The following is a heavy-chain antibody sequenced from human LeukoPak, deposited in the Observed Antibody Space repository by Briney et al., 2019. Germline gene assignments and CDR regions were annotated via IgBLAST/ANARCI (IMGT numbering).Heavy chain of an antibody. Sequence: ASVKVSCKASGYTFTSYYMHWVRQAPGQGLEWMGIINPSGGSTSYVQKFQGRVTMTRDTSTSTVYMELSSLGSEDTAVYYCARSTSSANWFDPWAREPWSPSPQ. D-gene: IGHD2-2*01. V-gene: IGHV1-46*01. CDR3: ARSTSSANWFDP. J-gene: IGHJ5*02. CDR2: INPSGGST. CDR1: GYTFTSYY.